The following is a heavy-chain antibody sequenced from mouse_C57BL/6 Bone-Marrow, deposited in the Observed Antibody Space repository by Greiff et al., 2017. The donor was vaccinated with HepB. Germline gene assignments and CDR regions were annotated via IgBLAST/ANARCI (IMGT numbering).Heavy chain of an antibody. Sequence: QVQLQQSGAELARPGASVKLSCKASGYSFTSSGIGWLKQSTGQGLEWIGEISPRSGNTYYNEKFKGKATLTADKSSSTAYMELRSLTSEDSAVYVWADYDGFAYWGQGTLVTVSA. CDR2: ISPRSGNT. CDR1: GYSFTSSG. V-gene: IGHV1-81*01. J-gene: IGHJ3*01. CDR3: ADYDGFAY. D-gene: IGHD2-4*01.